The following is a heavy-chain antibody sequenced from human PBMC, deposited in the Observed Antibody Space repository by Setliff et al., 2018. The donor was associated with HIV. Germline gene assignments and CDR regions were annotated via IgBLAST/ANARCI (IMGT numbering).Heavy chain of an antibody. Sequence: GGSLRLSCATSRFSFSTFWMTWVRQAPGKGLEWIANINEDGNKKYHADSVWGRFTISRDNAKNSLYLQMNSLRAEDTAVYYCARYSSSWHTFDYLGQGTLVTVSS. CDR3: ARYSSSWHTFDY. V-gene: IGHV3-7*03. CDR1: RFSFSTFW. J-gene: IGHJ4*02. CDR2: INEDGNKK. D-gene: IGHD6-13*01.